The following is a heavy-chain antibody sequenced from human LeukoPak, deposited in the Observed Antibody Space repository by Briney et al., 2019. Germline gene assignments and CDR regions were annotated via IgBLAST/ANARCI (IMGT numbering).Heavy chain of an antibody. CDR1: GYTFTSYG. CDR3: AREVSTLFDY. CDR2: ISAYTGNT. Sequence: VASVKVSCKASGYTFTSYGISWVRQAPGEGLEWVGWISAYTGNTNYAQKLQGRVTMTTDTSTSTAYMELRSLRSDDTAVYYCAREVSTLFDYWGQGTLVTVSS. D-gene: IGHD5/OR15-5a*01. V-gene: IGHV1-18*01. J-gene: IGHJ4*02.